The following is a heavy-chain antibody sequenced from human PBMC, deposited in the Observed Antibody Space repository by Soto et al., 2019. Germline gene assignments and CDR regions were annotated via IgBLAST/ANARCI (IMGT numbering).Heavy chain of an antibody. CDR2: INPSGGST. D-gene: IGHD2-21*02. CDR1: GYTFTSYY. Sequence: QVQLVQSGAEVKKPGASVKVSCKASGYTFTSYYMHWVRQAPGQGLEWMGIINPSGGSTSYAQKFQGRVTMTRDTSTSTVYMELSSLRSEDTAVYYCARDAHIVVVTAISALGYCGQGTLVNVSS. CDR3: ARDAHIVVVTAISALGY. V-gene: IGHV1-46*01. J-gene: IGHJ4*02.